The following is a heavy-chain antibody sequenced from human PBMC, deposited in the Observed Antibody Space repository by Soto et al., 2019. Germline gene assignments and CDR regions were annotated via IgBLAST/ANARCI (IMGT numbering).Heavy chain of an antibody. CDR1: GFTFSSYW. CDR3: ARDLKGAVTTTDYYYGMDV. D-gene: IGHD4-17*01. V-gene: IGHV3-74*01. CDR2: INSDGSST. Sequence: GGSLRLSCAASGFTFSSYWMHWVRQAPGKGLVWVSRINSDGSSTSYADSVKGRFTISRDNAKNTLYLQMNSLRAEDTAVYYCARDLKGAVTTTDYYYGMDVRGQGTTVTVSS. J-gene: IGHJ6*02.